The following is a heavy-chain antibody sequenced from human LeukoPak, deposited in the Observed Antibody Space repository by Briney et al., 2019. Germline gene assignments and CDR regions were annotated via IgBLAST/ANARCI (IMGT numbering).Heavy chain of an antibody. CDR1: GYTFTGYY. CDR3: ARDDRGIAVTGP. J-gene: IGHJ4*02. CDR2: INPNSGGT. Sequence: ASVKVSCKASGYTFTGYYMHWVRQAPGQGLEWMGWINPNSGGTNYAQKFQGRVTMTRDTSISTAYMELSGLRSDDTAVYYCARDDRGIAVTGPWGRGTLVTVSS. D-gene: IGHD6-19*01. V-gene: IGHV1-2*02.